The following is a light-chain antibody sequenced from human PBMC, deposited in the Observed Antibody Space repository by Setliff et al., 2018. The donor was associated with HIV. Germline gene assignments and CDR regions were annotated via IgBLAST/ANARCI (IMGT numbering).Light chain of an antibody. CDR2: DVT. CDR3: NSYSTSSTPLYV. Sequence: QSALAQPASVSGSPGQSITISCTGTSSDVGGYNYVSWYQQHPGQAPKLMIYDVTTRPSGVSSRLSGSKSGNAASLTISGLQAEDEADYYCNSYSTSSTPLYVFGTGTKVTVL. J-gene: IGLJ1*01. CDR1: SSDVGGYNY. V-gene: IGLV2-14*03.